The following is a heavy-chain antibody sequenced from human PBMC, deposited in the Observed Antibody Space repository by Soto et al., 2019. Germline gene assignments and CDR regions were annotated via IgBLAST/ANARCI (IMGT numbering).Heavy chain of an antibody. D-gene: IGHD2-8*01. CDR3: AKNGQPPYYYYGMDV. CDR2: INPSGGST. Sequence: GASVKVSCKASGYTFTSYYIHWVRQAPGQRLERMGIINPSGGSTSYAQKLQGRVTMTTDTSTSTAYMELRSLTSDDMAVYYCAKNGQPPYYYYGMDVWGQGTTVTVSS. V-gene: IGHV1-46*01. CDR1: GYTFTSYY. J-gene: IGHJ6*02.